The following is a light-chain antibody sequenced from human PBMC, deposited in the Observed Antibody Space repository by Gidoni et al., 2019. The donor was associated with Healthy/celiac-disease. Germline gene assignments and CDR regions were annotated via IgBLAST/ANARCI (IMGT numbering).Light chain of an antibody. J-gene: IGKJ4*01. CDR2: AAS. V-gene: IGKV1-8*01. CDR1: QGISSY. CDR3: QQYYSYLALT. Sequence: AIRMTQSPSPFSASTGDRVTITCRASQGISSYLAWYQQKPGKAPKLLIYAASTLQSGVPSRFSGSGSGTDFTLTISCLQSEDFATYYCQQYYSYLALTFGGGTKVEIK.